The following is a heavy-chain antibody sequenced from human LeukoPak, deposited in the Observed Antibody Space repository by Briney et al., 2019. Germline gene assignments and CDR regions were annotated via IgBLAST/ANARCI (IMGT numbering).Heavy chain of an antibody. Sequence: PSETLSLTCTVSGGSISSGSYYWSWIRQPAGKGVEWIGRIYTSGSTNYNPSLKSRVTISVDTSKNQFSLKLSSVTAADTAVYYCAREPRGEDAFDIWGQGTMVTVSS. CDR1: GGSISSGSYY. CDR3: AREPRGEDAFDI. D-gene: IGHD3-10*01. J-gene: IGHJ3*02. CDR2: IYTSGST. V-gene: IGHV4-61*02.